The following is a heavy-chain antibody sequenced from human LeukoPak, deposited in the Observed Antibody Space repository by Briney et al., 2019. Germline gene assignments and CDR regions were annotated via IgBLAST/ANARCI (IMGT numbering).Heavy chain of an antibody. D-gene: IGHD3-16*02. CDR1: GYTFIGHY. V-gene: IGHV1-2*02. Sequence: ASVKVSCKASGYTFIGHYIHWVRQAPGQGLEWMGWINPNSDATKYSQKFQGRVTMTRDTSISTTYMDLTRLTSDDTAVYYCARAVIALSIDYWGQGTLVTVSS. CDR3: ARAVIALSIDY. J-gene: IGHJ4*02. CDR2: INPNSDAT.